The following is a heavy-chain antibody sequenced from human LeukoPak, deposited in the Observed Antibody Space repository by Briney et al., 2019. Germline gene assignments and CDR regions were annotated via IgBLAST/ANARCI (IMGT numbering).Heavy chain of an antibody. CDR2: ISGSGGST. D-gene: IGHD2-15*01. V-gene: IGHV3-23*01. CDR3: AKDIVVVVAATVGKN. CDR1: GFTFSSYA. J-gene: IGHJ4*02. Sequence: GGSLRLSCAASGFTFSSYAMSWVRQAPGKGLEWVSAISGSGGSTYYADSVKGRFTISRHNSKNTLYLQMNSLRAEDTAVYYCAKDIVVVVAATVGKNWGQGTLVTVSS.